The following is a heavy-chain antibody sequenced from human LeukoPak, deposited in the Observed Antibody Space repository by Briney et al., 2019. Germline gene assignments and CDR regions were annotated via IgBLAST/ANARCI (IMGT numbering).Heavy chain of an antibody. CDR3: ARWSCSSTSCYSGFDY. CDR2: IYYSGST. J-gene: IGHJ4*02. D-gene: IGHD2-2*01. V-gene: IGHV4-39*07. Sequence: SETLSLTCTVSGGSISSSSYYWGWIRQPPGKGLEWIGSIYYSGSTYYNPSLKSRVTISVDTSKNQFSLKLSSVTAADTAVYYCARWSCSSTSCYSGFDYWGQGTLVTVSS. CDR1: GGSISSSSYY.